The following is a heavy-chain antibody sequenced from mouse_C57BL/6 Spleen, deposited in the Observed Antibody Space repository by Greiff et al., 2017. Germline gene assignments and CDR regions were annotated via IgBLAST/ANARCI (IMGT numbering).Heavy chain of an antibody. CDR1: GYTFTSYG. J-gene: IGHJ1*03. D-gene: IGHD1-1*01. CDR3: ATTVVATYWYFDV. CDR2: IYPRSGNT. Sequence: QVQLQQSGAELARPGASVKLSCKASGYTFTSYGISWVKQRTGQGLEWIGEIYPRSGNTYYNETFKGKATLTADKSSSTAYMELRSLTSEDSAVYFCATTVVATYWYFDVWGTGTTVTVSS. V-gene: IGHV1-81*01.